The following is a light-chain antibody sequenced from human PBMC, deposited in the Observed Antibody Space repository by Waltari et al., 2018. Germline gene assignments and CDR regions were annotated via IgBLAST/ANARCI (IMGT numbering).Light chain of an antibody. CDR1: SSDVGGYHF. V-gene: IGLV2-8*01. J-gene: IGLJ1*01. CDR3: CSFAGTNYV. Sequence: QSALTQPPSASGSPGQSVTISCTGTSSDVGGYHFVSLYQHYPGESPKLISYEVTKRPSGVPDRFSGSKAGNTASLTVSGLQAEDEAGYYCCSFAGTNYVFGTGTEVTVL. CDR2: EVT.